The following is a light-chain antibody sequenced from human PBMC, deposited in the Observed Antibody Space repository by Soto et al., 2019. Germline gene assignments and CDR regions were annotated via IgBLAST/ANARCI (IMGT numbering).Light chain of an antibody. CDR2: GAD. J-gene: IGKJ2*01. CDR3: QQDGSSPRST. Sequence: EIVLTQFPDTLSLSPGERATLSCRASQSVRNSYVAWYQQRPGQAPSLLIYGADSRATGIPDRFSGSGPDTDFSLSISSLELDDFAVYYCQQDGSSPRSTFGQGTNLE. CDR1: QSVRNSY. V-gene: IGKV3-20*01.